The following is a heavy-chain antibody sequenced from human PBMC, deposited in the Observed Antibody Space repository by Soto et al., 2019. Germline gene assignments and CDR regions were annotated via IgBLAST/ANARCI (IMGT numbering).Heavy chain of an antibody. Sequence: GASVKVSCKASGYTFTSYAMHWVRQAPGQRLEGMGWINAGNGNTKYSQKFQGRVTITRDTSASTAYMELSSLRSEDTAVYYCVRSGPWGSSSWYSDLVFGDYWGQGTLVTVSS. CDR3: VRSGPWGSSSWYSDLVFGDY. CDR2: INAGNGNT. CDR1: GYTFTSYA. D-gene: IGHD6-13*01. V-gene: IGHV1-3*01. J-gene: IGHJ4*02.